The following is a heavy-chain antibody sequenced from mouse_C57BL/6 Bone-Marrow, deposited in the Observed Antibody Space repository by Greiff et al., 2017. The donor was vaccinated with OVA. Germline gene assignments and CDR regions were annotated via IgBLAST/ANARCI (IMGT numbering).Heavy chain of an antibody. CDR3: ARCGKLGQGFAY. D-gene: IGHD4-1*01. V-gene: IGHV1-53*01. J-gene: IGHJ3*01. CDR1: GYTFTSYW. CDR2: INPSNGGT. Sequence: QVQLKQPGTELVKPGASVKLSCKASGYTFTSYWMHWVKQRPGQGLEWIGNINPSNGGTNYNEKFKSKATLTVDKSSSTAYMQLSSLTSEDSAVYYYARCGKLGQGFAYWGQGTLVTVSA.